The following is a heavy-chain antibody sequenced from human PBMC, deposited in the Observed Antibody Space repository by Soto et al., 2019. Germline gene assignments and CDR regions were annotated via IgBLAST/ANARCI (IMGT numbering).Heavy chain of an antibody. J-gene: IGHJ3*01. CDR3: ARIRAFSNWDSGADAFDL. Sequence: QVQLQESGPGLVKPSQTLSLNCTVSGGSISSGAYYWSWIRQHPGKGLEWIGYMYYTGKTYYNPSLESRVIISGDTSKNHFSLNLTSVTAADTAVYYCARIRAFSNWDSGADAFDLWGQGTMVTVSS. V-gene: IGHV4-31*03. CDR2: MYYTGKT. D-gene: IGHD1-7*01. CDR1: GGSISSGAYY.